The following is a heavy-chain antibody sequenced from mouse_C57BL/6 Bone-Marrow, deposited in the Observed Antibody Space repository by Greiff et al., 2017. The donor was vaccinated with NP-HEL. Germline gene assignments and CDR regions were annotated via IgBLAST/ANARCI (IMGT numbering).Heavy chain of an antibody. J-gene: IGHJ3*01. Sequence: LVESGAELVKPGASVKISCKASGYAFSSFWMNWVKQRPGKGLEWIGQIYPGDGDTNYNGKFKDKVTLTADKSSSTAYMQLSSLTSDDSAVYFCARGAYWGQGTLVTVSA. V-gene: IGHV1-80*01. CDR2: IYPGDGDT. CDR1: GYAFSSFW. CDR3: ARGAY.